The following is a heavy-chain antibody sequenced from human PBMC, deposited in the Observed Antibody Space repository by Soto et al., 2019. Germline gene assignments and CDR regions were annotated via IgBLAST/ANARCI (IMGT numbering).Heavy chain of an antibody. V-gene: IGHV4-34*01. Sequence: PSETLSLTCTVYGGSVSSDSYYWSWIRQPPGKGLEWIGEINHSGSTNYNPSLKSRVTISVDTSKNQFSLKLSSVTAADTAVYYCARGARWFDPWGQGTLVTVSS. CDR2: INHSGST. CDR3: ARGARWFDP. CDR1: GGSVSSDSYY. J-gene: IGHJ5*02.